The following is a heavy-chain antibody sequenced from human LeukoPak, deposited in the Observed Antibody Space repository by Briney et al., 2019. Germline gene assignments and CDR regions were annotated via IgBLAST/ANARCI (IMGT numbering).Heavy chain of an antibody. V-gene: IGHV3-23*01. CDR3: VKDGAQPGYYFDF. CDR1: TFTFTDYS. Sequence: GGSLRLSCSASTFTFTDYSMSWVRQAPGKGLEWVSAVSGDGASTYYADSVKGRFTTYRDNLRNIVYLQMHSLRPDDTAVYFCVKDGAQPGYYFDFWGQGTLVTVSS. CDR2: VSGDGAST. D-gene: IGHD1-26*01. J-gene: IGHJ4*02.